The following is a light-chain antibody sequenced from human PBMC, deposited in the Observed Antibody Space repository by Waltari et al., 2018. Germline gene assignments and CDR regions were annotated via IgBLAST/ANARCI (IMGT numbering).Light chain of an antibody. CDR2: RNE. V-gene: IGLV1-44*01. J-gene: IGLJ2*01. CDR1: SSNIGTNL. CDR3: AAWDDSLSGHWV. Sequence: QSALTQPPSASGTPGQRVTISCSGSSSNIGTNLVNWYQQLPGKAPKLLVYRNEQRPSGVPDRVSGSKSGTSASLAISGLQSEDEADYYCAAWDDSLSGHWVFGGGTKVTVL.